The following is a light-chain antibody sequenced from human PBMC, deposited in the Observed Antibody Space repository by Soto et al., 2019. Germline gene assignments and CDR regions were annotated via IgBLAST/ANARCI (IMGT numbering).Light chain of an antibody. Sequence: QSALTQPASVSGSPGQSITISCTGASSDVGGYGYVSWYQQHPGKAPKLMIYDVSNRPSGVSNRFSGSKSGNTASLTISGLQAEDEADYYCSSYRGSSTPSLVFGGGTKVTVL. CDR1: SSDVGGYGY. CDR3: SSYRGSSTPSLV. J-gene: IGLJ3*02. CDR2: DVS. V-gene: IGLV2-14*03.